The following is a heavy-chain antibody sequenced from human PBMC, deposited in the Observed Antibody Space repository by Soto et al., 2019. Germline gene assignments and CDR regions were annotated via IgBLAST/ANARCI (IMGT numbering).Heavy chain of an antibody. D-gene: IGHD3-22*01. V-gene: IGHV2-26*01. Sequence: QVTLKESGPVLVKPTETLTLTCTVSGFSLSNGRMGVSWIRQPPGKALEWLVHIFSNDEKSYSTSLKSRITISKDTSKSQVVLTMTNMDPVDTATYFCARIGVSGYYFGYYYYGMDVWGQGTTVTVSS. CDR1: GFSLSNGRMG. CDR3: ARIGVSGYYFGYYYYGMDV. J-gene: IGHJ6*02. CDR2: IFSNDEK.